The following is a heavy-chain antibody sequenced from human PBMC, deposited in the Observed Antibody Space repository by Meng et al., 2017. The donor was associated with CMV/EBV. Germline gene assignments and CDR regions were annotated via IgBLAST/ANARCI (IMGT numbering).Heavy chain of an antibody. CDR1: GFTFSSYS. Sequence: GGSLRLSCAASGFTFSSYSMNWVRQAPGKGLEWVSSIGSSSSYIYYADSVKGRFTISRDNAKNSLYLQMNSLRAEDTAVYYCARALRPIDGAPYGMDVWGQGTTVTVSS. J-gene: IGHJ6*02. CDR3: ARALRPIDGAPYGMDV. V-gene: IGHV3-21*01. D-gene: IGHD3-16*01. CDR2: IGSSSSYI.